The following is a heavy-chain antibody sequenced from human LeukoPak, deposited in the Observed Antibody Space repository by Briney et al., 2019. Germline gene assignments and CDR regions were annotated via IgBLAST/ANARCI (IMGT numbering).Heavy chain of an antibody. CDR2: IYYSGST. CDR3: ARIPIFGVDKHWYFDL. D-gene: IGHD3-3*01. CDR1: GGSISSYY. Sequence: SETLSLTCTVSGGSISSYYWSWIRQPPGKGLEWIGYIYYSGSTNYNPSLKSRVTISVDTSKNQFPLKLSSVTAADTAVYYCARIPIFGVDKHWYFDLWGRGTLVTVSS. J-gene: IGHJ2*01. V-gene: IGHV4-59*01.